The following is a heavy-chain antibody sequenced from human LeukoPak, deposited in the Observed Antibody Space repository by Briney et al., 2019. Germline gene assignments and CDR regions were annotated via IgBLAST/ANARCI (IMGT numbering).Heavy chain of an antibody. CDR1: GYTFTSYG. Sequence: GASVKVSCKASGYTFTSYGISWVRQAPGQGLEWMGWISAYNGNTNYAQKLQGRVTMTTDTSTSTAYMELRSLRSDDTAVYCCARDTGIAAAAPRWFDPWGQGTLVTVSS. CDR2: ISAYNGNT. J-gene: IGHJ5*02. CDR3: ARDTGIAAAAPRWFDP. D-gene: IGHD6-13*01. V-gene: IGHV1-18*04.